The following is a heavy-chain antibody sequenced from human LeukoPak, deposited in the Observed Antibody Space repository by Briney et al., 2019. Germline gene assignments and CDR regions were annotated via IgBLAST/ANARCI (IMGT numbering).Heavy chain of an antibody. J-gene: IGHJ4*02. CDR1: EFTFSTYW. D-gene: IGHD3-22*01. V-gene: IGHV3-7*01. CDR3: AREERAYYYDSSGYPDY. CDR2: VNQDGSAK. Sequence: GGSLRLSCAASEFTFSTYWMSWVRQAPGKGLEWVANVNQDGSAKYYVDSVKGRFTISRDNAKNSLYLQMNSLRAEDTAVYYCAREERAYYYDSSGYPDYWGQGALVPVSS.